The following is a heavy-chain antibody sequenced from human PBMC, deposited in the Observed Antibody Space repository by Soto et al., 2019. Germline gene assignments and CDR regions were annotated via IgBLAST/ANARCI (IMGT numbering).Heavy chain of an antibody. V-gene: IGHV4-59*08. Sequence: SETLSLTCTVSGGSISSYYWSWIRQPPGKGLEWIGYIYYSGSTNYNPSLKIRVTISVDTSKNQFSLKLSSVTAADTAVYYCARHRNIYCSGGSCYYYGMDVWGQGTTVTVSS. CDR3: ARHRNIYCSGGSCYYYGMDV. J-gene: IGHJ6*02. D-gene: IGHD2-15*01. CDR2: IYYSGST. CDR1: GGSISSYY.